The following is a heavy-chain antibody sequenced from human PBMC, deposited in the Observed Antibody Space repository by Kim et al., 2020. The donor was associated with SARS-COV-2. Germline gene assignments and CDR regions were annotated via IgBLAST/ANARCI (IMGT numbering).Heavy chain of an antibody. CDR1: GGSISSYY. J-gene: IGHJ6*02. D-gene: IGHD3-3*01. V-gene: IGHV4-59*13. CDR2: IYYSGST. CDR3: ASDRMGYYDFWSGSYGMDV. Sequence: SETLSLTCTVSGGSISSYYWSWIRQPPGKGLEWIGYIYYSGSTNYNPSLKSRVTISVDTSKNQFSLKLSSVTAADTAVYYCASDRMGYYDFWSGSYGMDVWGQGTTVTVSS.